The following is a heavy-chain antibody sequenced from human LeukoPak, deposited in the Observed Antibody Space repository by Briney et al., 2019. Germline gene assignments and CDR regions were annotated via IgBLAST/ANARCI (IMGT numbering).Heavy chain of an antibody. CDR3: AMRDRGYGLDI. D-gene: IGHD3-10*01. Sequence: PGGSLRLSCAASGFTFSSYSMNWVRQAPGKGLDWVSIINGGGDIMMYEDSVKGRFTISRDNSKNTFYLQMNSLRVEDTAVYYCAMRDRGYGLDIWGQGTMVTVSS. V-gene: IGHV3-23*01. CDR2: INGGGDIM. CDR1: GFTFSSYS. J-gene: IGHJ3*02.